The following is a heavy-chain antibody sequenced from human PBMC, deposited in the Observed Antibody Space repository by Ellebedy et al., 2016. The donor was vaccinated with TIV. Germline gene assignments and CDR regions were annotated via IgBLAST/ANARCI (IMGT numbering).Heavy chain of an antibody. V-gene: IGHV4-39*07. CDR2: IYYSGST. J-gene: IGHJ4*02. Sequence: MPSETLSLSCTVSGGSVDNSAHYWTWVRQPPGKGLQWLANIYYSGSTYYNPSLKSRVTISLNTSKNPFSLRLTSVTAADTAVYYCAIDPIVGPTPYYFDSWGQGTLVTVSS. CDR1: GGSVDNSAHY. D-gene: IGHD1-26*01. CDR3: AIDPIVGPTPYYFDS.